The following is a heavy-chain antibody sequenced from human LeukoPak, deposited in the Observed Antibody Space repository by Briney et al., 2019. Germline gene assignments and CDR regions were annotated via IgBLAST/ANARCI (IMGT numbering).Heavy chain of an antibody. Sequence: SETLSLTCTVSGGSISSYYWSWIRQPPGKGLAWIGYIYYSGSTNYNPSLKSRVTISVDTSKNQCSLKLSSVTAADTAVYYCAREGAPGPARFDYWGQGTLVTVSS. CDR2: IYYSGST. V-gene: IGHV4-59*01. CDR3: AREGAPGPARFDY. J-gene: IGHJ4*02. CDR1: GGSISSYY. D-gene: IGHD3-16*01.